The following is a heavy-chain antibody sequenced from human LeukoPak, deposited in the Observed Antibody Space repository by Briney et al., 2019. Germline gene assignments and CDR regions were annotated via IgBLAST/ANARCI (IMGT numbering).Heavy chain of an antibody. J-gene: IGHJ5*02. Sequence: SVKVSCKASGYTFTSYDINWVRQATGQGLEWMGWMNPNSGNTGYAQKFQGRVTMTRNTSISTAYMELSSLRSEDTAVYYCATGAAYCGGDCYSRWFDPWGQGTLVTVSS. CDR3: ATGAAYCGGDCYSRWFDP. CDR1: GYTFTSYD. D-gene: IGHD2-21*02. CDR2: MNPNSGNT. V-gene: IGHV1-8*01.